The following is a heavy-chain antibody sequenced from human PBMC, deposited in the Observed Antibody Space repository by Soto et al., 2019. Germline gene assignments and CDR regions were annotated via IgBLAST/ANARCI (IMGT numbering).Heavy chain of an antibody. CDR2: ISAHNGNT. D-gene: IGHD6-13*01. V-gene: IGHV1-18*01. J-gene: IGHJ4*02. Sequence: ASVKVSCKASGYTFTSYGISWVRQAPGQGLEWMGWISAHNGNTKYAQKIQGRVTMTTDTSTSTAYMELRSLRSDDTAVYYCARAPGGPGIAEYWGQGTLVTVSS. CDR3: ARAPGGPGIAEY. CDR1: GYTFTSYG.